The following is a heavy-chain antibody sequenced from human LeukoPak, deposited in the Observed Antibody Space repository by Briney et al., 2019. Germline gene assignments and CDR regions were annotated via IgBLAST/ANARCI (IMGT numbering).Heavy chain of an antibody. CDR2: IWYDGSNK. CDR3: AKDLVYYDSSGYSNDY. CDR1: GFTFSSYG. V-gene: IGHV3-33*06. J-gene: IGHJ4*02. D-gene: IGHD3-22*01. Sequence: GRSLRLSCAASGFTFSSYGMHWVRQAPGKGLEWVAVIWYDGSNKYYADSVKGRFTISRDNSKNTLYLQMNSLRAEDTAVYYCAKDLVYYDSSGYSNDYWGQGTLVTVSS.